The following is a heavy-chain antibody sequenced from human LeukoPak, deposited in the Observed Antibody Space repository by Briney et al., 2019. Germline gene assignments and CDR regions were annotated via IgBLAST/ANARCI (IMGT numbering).Heavy chain of an antibody. Sequence: PSQTLSLTCTVSGGSISSGGYYWSWIRQHPGKGLEWIGYIYYSGSTYYNPSLKSRVTISVDTSKNQFSLKLSSVTAADTAVYYCAREGSIAAHLDYWGQGTLVTVSS. CDR2: IYYSGST. D-gene: IGHD6-6*01. CDR1: GGSISSGGYY. CDR3: AREGSIAAHLDY. V-gene: IGHV4-31*03. J-gene: IGHJ4*02.